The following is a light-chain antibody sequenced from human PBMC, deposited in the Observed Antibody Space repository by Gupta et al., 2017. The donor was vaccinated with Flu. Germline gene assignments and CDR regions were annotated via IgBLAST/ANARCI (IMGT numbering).Light chain of an antibody. CDR3: QQSVSTVVT. CDR1: QNINYY. J-gene: IGKJ5*01. CDR2: AAS. V-gene: IGKV1-39*01. Sequence: DIQLTQSPSSLSASVGDRVSITCRASQNINYYLNWYQQQPGKAPKLLIYAASNLQIGVPSRFSGSGSETDFTLTISGLLPEDFATYYCQQSVSTVVTFGQGTRLDIK.